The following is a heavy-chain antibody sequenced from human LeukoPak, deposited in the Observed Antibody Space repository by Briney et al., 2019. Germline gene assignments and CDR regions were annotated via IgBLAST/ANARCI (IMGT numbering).Heavy chain of an antibody. CDR3: CVRRGDYYDY. V-gene: IGHV3-23*01. CDR2: IDGLDGST. D-gene: IGHD3-10*02. Sequence: GGSLRLSCAASGFTFSSYGMHWVRQAPGKGLEWVSAIDGLDGSTYYADSVKGRFTMSRGNPKNTLSLQMSSLRADDTALYFCCVRRGDYYDYWGQGTLVTVAS. J-gene: IGHJ4*02. CDR1: GFTFSSYG.